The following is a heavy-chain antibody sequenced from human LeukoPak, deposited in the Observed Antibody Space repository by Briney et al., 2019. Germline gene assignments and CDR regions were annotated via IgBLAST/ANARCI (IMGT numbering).Heavy chain of an antibody. CDR2: SYYRSKWYD. D-gene: IGHD1-1*01. CDR3: ARGAVGQHESKGDVFDI. Sequence: SQTLSLTCAISGDIVSRKSAAWYWIRQSPSRGLEWLGRSYYRSKWYDDYAVSLKSRITINPDTSKNQFSLHLNAVTPEDTAVYYCARGAVGQHESKGDVFDIWGQGTMVTVSS. V-gene: IGHV6-1*01. CDR1: GDIVSRKSAA. J-gene: IGHJ3*02.